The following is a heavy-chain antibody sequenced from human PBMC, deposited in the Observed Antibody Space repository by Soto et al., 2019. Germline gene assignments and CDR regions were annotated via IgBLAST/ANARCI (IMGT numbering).Heavy chain of an antibody. Sequence: QITLKESGPTLVKPTQTLTLTCTFSGFSLSTSGVGVGWIRQPPGKALEWLALIYWDDDKRYSPSLESRLTITKDTSKNQVVLTMNNMDPVDTATYYCVHRRSDDSSGYFLFAWFYPWGQGTLVTVSS. V-gene: IGHV2-5*02. J-gene: IGHJ5*02. CDR2: IYWDDDK. D-gene: IGHD3-22*01. CDR3: VHRRSDDSSGYFLFAWFYP. CDR1: GFSLSTSGVG.